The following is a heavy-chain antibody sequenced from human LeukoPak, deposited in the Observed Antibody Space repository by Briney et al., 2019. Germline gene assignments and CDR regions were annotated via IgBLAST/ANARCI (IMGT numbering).Heavy chain of an antibody. CDR2: ISSSSSYI. CDR1: GFTFSSYS. J-gene: IGHJ4*02. Sequence: GGSLRLSCAASGFTFSSYSMNWVRQAPGKGLEWVSSISSSSSYIYYADSVKGRFTISRDNAKNSLYLQRNSLRAEDTAVYYCARDDHFDDDYCSGYFSSGFEEKYYFDYWGQGTLVTVSS. D-gene: IGHD3-3*01. CDR3: ARDDHFDDDYCSGYFSSGFEEKYYFDY. V-gene: IGHV3-21*01.